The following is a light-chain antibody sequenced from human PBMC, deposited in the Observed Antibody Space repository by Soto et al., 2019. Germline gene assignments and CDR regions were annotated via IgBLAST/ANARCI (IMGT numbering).Light chain of an antibody. CDR2: DAS. CDR1: QTVGSN. V-gene: IGKV3-15*01. Sequence: EIVMTQSPATLSVSPGERATLSCRASQTVGSNLAWYQQKPGQPPRLLIYDASTRATGIPVRFRGSGSGTQVTLTISSLQSEDSAVYYCHQYTNWLALTFGGGTKVEIK. CDR3: HQYTNWLALT. J-gene: IGKJ4*01.